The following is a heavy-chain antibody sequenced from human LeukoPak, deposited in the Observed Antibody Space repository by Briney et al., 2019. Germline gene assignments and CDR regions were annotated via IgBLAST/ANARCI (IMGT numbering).Heavy chain of an antibody. CDR2: ISPGDSHT. CDR3: ARLPQWGGTYHFDY. D-gene: IGHD1-26*01. CDR1: GYRFTNYW. Sequence: GESLKISCKGSGYRFTNYWVGWVRQMPGKGLEWMGIISPGDSHTRYSPSFQGQVTISADKSISTAYLQWSSPKASDTAMYYCARLPQWGGTYHFDYWGQGTLLTVSS. V-gene: IGHV5-51*01. J-gene: IGHJ4*02.